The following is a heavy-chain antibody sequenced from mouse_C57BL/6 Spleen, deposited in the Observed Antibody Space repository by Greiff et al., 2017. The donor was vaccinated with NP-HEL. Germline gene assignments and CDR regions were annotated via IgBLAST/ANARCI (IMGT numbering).Heavy chain of an antibody. CDR2: ISSGGSYT. D-gene: IGHD1-1*01. V-gene: IGHV5-6*01. Sequence: EVMLVESGGDLVKPGGSLKLSCAASGFTFSSYGMSWVRPTPDKRLEWVATISSGGSYTYSPDSVKGRFTISRDNAKNTLYLQMSSLKSEDTAMYYCARHNYYGSSFDYWGQGTTLTVSS. CDR3: ARHNYYGSSFDY. CDR1: GFTFSSYG. J-gene: IGHJ2*01.